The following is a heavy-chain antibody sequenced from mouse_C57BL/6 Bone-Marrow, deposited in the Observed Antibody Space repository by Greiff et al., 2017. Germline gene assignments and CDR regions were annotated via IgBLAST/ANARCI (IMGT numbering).Heavy chain of an antibody. J-gene: IGHJ1*03. CDR1: GYAFSSSW. CDR2: IYPGDGDT. Sequence: QVQLQQSGPELVKPGASVTISCKASGYAFSSSWMNWVKQRPGKGLEWIGRIYPGDGDTNYNGKFKGKATLTADKSSSTAYMQLSSLTSEDSAVYFCAIYGSSYLLTRYFDVWGTGTTVTVSS. CDR3: AIYGSSYLLTRYFDV. V-gene: IGHV1-82*01. D-gene: IGHD1-1*01.